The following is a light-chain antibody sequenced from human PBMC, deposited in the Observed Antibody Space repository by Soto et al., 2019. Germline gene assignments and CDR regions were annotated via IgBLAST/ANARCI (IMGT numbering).Light chain of an antibody. J-gene: IGKJ2*01. CDR1: QSVLYSSNNKNY. V-gene: IGKV4-1*01. CDR2: WAS. Sequence: DIVMTQSPDSLAVSLGERATINCKSSQSVLYSSNNKNYLAWYQQSPGQPPKLFIYWASTRESGVPDRFSGSGSETDFTLTITSLQAEDVAVYYCQQYESTPPTFGQGTKLEIK. CDR3: QQYESTPPT.